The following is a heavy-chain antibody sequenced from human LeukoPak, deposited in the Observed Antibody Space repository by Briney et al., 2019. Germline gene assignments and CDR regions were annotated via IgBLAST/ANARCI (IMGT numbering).Heavy chain of an antibody. CDR2: INSDGSST. D-gene: IGHD6-13*01. CDR1: GFTFSSYW. J-gene: IGHJ6*02. Sequence: PGGSLRLSCAASGFTFSSYWMHWVRQAPGKGLVWVSRINSDGSSTSYADSVKGRFTISRDNAKNTLYLQMNSLRAEDTAVYYCARVISSWADYYYGMDVWGQGTTVTVSS. CDR3: ARVISSWADYYYGMDV. V-gene: IGHV3-74*01.